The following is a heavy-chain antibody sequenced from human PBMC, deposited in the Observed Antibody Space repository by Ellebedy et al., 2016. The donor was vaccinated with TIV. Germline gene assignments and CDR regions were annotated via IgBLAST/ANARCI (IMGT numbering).Heavy chain of an antibody. CDR3: ARDPPGIAASGPYK. CDR1: GYTFSDYY. Sequence: AASVKVSCKASGYTFSDYYIHWVRQARGQGLEWMGWIDPNSGVATYPKRFLGRVTMTRDTSFNTAYLELTSLTSDDTAVYHCARDPPGIAASGPYKWGQGTLVTVSS. J-gene: IGHJ4*02. CDR2: IDPNSGVA. D-gene: IGHD6-13*01. V-gene: IGHV1-2*02.